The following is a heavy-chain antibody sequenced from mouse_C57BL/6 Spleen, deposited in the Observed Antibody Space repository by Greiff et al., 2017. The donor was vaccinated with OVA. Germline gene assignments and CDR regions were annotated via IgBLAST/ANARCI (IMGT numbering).Heavy chain of an antibody. CDR2: IYPGDGDT. V-gene: IGHV1-82*01. D-gene: IGHD4-1*01. J-gene: IGHJ4*01. Sequence: QVQLQQSGPELVKPGASVKISCKASGYAFSSSWMNWVKQRPGKGLEWIGRIYPGDGDTNYNGKFKGKATLTADKSSSTAYMQLSSLTSEDSAVYFCARELTGAYYAMDYWGQGTSVTVSS. CDR3: ARELTGAYYAMDY. CDR1: GYAFSSSW.